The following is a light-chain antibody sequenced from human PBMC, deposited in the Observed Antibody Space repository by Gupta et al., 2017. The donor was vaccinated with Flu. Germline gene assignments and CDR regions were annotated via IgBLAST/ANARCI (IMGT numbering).Light chain of an antibody. Sequence: ITCRASQHISSWLAWYQKKPAQAPKVLIYAASTLRSGVPSGFSGSGYGADFTLTISGLQPEDFATYYCLQANSFPLSFGGGTKVEMK. CDR3: LQANSFPLS. J-gene: IGKJ4*01. CDR2: AAS. CDR1: QHISSW. V-gene: IGKV1-12*01.